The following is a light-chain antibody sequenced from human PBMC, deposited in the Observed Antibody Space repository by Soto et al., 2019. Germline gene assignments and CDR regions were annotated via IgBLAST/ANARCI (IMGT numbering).Light chain of an antibody. CDR1: SSDVGGYNY. Sequence: QSALTQPASVSGSPGQSITISCTGTSSDVGGYNYVSWYQHHPGKAPKLMIYAVSNRPSGVSNRFSGSKSGNTASLTISGLQTEDEADYFCTSYTSSSARSVVFGGGTKLTVL. J-gene: IGLJ3*02. CDR3: TSYTSSSARSVV. V-gene: IGLV2-14*01. CDR2: AVS.